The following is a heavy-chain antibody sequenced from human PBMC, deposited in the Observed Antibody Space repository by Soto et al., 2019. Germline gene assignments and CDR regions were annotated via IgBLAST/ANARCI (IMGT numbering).Heavy chain of an antibody. CDR2: ISHSGTS. CDR1: GGSISSSHW. J-gene: IGHJ3*01. CDR3: ARVVLSITRGAFDA. D-gene: IGHD1-20*01. V-gene: IGHV4-4*02. Sequence: QVQLQESGPGLVKPSGTLSLTCAVSGGSISSSHWWTWVRQSPGKGLEYIGEISHSGTSNSNPSLKSRVTLSVDRSKNNFYLTLTSVTAADTAVYYCARVVLSITRGAFDAWGQGTPVIVSS.